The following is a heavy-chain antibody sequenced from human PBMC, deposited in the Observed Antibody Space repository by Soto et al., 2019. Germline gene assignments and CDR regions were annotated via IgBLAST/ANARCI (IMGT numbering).Heavy chain of an antibody. CDR1: GFTFSSYA. Sequence: GGSLRLSCAASGFTFSSYAMHWVRQAPGKGLEWVAVISYDGSNKYYADSVKGRFTISRDNSKNTLYLQMNSLRAEDTAVYYCARGMGSGKYYYYYYGMDVWGQGTTVTVSS. D-gene: IGHD3-10*01. CDR3: ARGMGSGKYYYYYYGMDV. J-gene: IGHJ6*02. CDR2: ISYDGSNK. V-gene: IGHV3-30-3*01.